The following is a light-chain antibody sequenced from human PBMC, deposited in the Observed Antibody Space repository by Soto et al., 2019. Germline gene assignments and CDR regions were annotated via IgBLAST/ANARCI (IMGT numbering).Light chain of an antibody. J-gene: IGLJ2*01. CDR3: CSYAGSYTLEV. CDR1: SSDVGGYNY. CDR2: DVS. Sequence: QSALTQPRSVSGSPGQSVTISCTGTSSDVGGYNYVSWYQQNPGKAPKLMIYDVSKRPSGVPDRFSGSKSGNTASLTISGLQAEDAADYYCCSYAGSYTLEVFGGGTKLTVL. V-gene: IGLV2-11*01.